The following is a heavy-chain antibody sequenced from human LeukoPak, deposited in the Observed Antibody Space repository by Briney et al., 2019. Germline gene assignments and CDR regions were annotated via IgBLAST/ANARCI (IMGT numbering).Heavy chain of an antibody. Sequence: SETLSLTCAVSGGSISSSNWWAWVRPPPGKGLEWIGEIYQSGSTNYNPSLKSRVTISLDKSKNQFSLNLSSVTAADTAVYYFARDNGLNNQYSYYYSMDVWGKGTTVTVSS. D-gene: IGHD1/OR15-1a*01. CDR2: IYQSGST. CDR3: ARDNGLNNQYSYYYSMDV. CDR1: GGSISSSNW. J-gene: IGHJ6*03. V-gene: IGHV4-4*02.